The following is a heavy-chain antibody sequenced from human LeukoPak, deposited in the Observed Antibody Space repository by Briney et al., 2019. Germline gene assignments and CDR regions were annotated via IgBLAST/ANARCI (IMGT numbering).Heavy chain of an antibody. CDR1: GCSISSYY. CDR2: IYYTGST. V-gene: IGHV4-59*01. D-gene: IGHD3-3*01. CDR3: ARVTIFGVVFIDS. Sequence: SETLSLTCTVSGCSISSYYWSWIRQPPGKGLEWIGYIYYTGSTNYSPSLKSRVTISVDASKDQFSLKLSSVTAADTAVYYCARVTIFGVVFIDSWGQGTLVTVSS. J-gene: IGHJ4*02.